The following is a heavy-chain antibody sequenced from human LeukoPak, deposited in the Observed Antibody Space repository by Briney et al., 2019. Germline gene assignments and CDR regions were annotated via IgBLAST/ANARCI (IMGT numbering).Heavy chain of an antibody. V-gene: IGHV3-7*01. CDR2: IKQDGTEM. J-gene: IGHJ4*02. D-gene: IGHD1-7*01. Sequence: PGGSLRLSCAASGFTFSSYRMSWVRQAPGKGLEWVADIKQDGTEMYYVDSVKGRFTISRDNAKNSLYLQMNSLRAEDTAVYYCSRAGWKYGIYWGQGTLVTVSS. CDR1: GFTFSSYR. CDR3: SRAGWKYGIY.